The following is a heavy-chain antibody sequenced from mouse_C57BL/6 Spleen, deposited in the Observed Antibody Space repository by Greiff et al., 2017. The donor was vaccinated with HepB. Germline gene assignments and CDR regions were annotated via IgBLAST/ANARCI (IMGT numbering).Heavy chain of an antibody. J-gene: IGHJ4*01. CDR1: GFTFSSYA. V-gene: IGHV5-4*01. CDR2: ISDGGSYT. D-gene: IGHD1-1*01. Sequence: EVQWVESGGGLVKPGGSLKLSCAASGFTFSSYAMSWVRQTPEKRLEWVATISDGGSYTYYPDNVKGRFTISRDNAKNNLYLQMSHLKSEDTAMYYCARDRDYYGSSYAMDYWGQGTSVTVSS. CDR3: ARDRDYYGSSYAMDY.